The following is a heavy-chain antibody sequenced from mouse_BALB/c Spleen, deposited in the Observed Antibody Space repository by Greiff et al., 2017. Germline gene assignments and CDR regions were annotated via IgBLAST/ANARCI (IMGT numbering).Heavy chain of an antibody. CDR2: IWAGGST. D-gene: IGHD2-4*01. J-gene: IGHJ4*01. Sequence: VQLVESGPGLVAPSQSLSITCTVSGFSLTSYGVHWVRQPPGKGLEWLGVIWAGGSTNYNSALMSRLSISKDNSKSQVFLKMNSLQTDDTAMYYCARSVITTVYAMDYWGQGTSVTVSS. CDR3: ARSVITTVYAMDY. V-gene: IGHV2-9*02. CDR1: GFSLTSYG.